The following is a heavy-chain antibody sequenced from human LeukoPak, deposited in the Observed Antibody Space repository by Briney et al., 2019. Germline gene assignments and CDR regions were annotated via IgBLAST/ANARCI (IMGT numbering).Heavy chain of an antibody. CDR3: VRDLLGSGSTTAYLYH. D-gene: IGHD3-10*01. J-gene: IGHJ1*01. CDR2: ISRRSRHV. Sequence: GGSLRPSCAASGFTFSDYSMNWVRQAPGKGLEWVSSISRRSRHVYYVGSVKGRFTISRDDARNSLYLQMNSLRAEDMAVYFCVRDLLGSGSTTAYLYHWGQGTLVTVSS. V-gene: IGHV3-21*01. CDR1: GFTFSDYS.